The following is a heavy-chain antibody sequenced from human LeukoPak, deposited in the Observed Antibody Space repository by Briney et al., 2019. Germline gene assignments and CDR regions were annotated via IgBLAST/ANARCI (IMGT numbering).Heavy chain of an antibody. D-gene: IGHD2-2*01. Sequence: SETLSLTCTVSGGPISSYHWSWIRQPPGTGLEWIGFIYSSGSTNYNPSLKSRVTIPVDASKNQFSLKLKFVTAADTAVYYCARDLGYCSNTSCLSYGMDVWGQGTTVTVSS. J-gene: IGHJ6*02. CDR1: GGPISSYH. CDR2: IYSSGST. CDR3: ARDLGYCSNTSCLSYGMDV. V-gene: IGHV4-59*01.